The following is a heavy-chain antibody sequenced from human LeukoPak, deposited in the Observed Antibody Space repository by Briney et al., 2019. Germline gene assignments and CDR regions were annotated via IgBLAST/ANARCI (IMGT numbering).Heavy chain of an antibody. J-gene: IGHJ6*02. V-gene: IGHV3-43*02. CDR3: AKDRGMATSHGMDV. CDR2: ISGDGGST. Sequence: GGSLRLSCAASGFTFDDYAMHWGRQAPGKGLEWGSLISGDGGSTYYADSVKGRFTISRDNSKNSLYLQMNSLRTEDPALYYCAKDRGMATSHGMDVWGPGTTVTVSS. CDR1: GFTFDDYA. D-gene: IGHD5-24*01.